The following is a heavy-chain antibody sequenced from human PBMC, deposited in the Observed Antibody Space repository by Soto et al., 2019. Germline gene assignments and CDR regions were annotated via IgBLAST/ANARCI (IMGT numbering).Heavy chain of an antibody. D-gene: IGHD3-22*01. CDR1: GFTFSRYA. V-gene: IGHV3-23*01. Sequence: GGSLRLSCAASGFTFSRYATSWVRQAPGKGLEWVSAISSGGSSTYYADSVKGRFTISRDNSKNTLYLQMNSLRAEDTAVYYCAKFSYDSSGYLFDYWGQGTLVTVSS. CDR3: AKFSYDSSGYLFDY. CDR2: ISSGGSST. J-gene: IGHJ4*02.